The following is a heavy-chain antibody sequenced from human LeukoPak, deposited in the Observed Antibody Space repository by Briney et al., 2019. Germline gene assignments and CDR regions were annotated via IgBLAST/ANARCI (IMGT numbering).Heavy chain of an antibody. D-gene: IGHD3-10*01. CDR1: GGSISSYY. J-gene: IGHJ4*02. CDR3: AKSNGYGLIDI. V-gene: IGHV4-59*12. CDR2: IFYSGST. Sequence: SETLSLTCTVSGGSISSYYWSWIRQPPGKALEWIGNIFYSGSTYYSPSLKSRVTISLDTSRNQFSLKLNSVTAADTAVYYCAKSNGYGLIDIWGQGTLVTVSS.